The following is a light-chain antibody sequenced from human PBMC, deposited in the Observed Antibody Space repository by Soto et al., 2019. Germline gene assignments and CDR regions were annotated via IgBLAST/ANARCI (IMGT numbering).Light chain of an antibody. Sequence: EIVLTQSPGTLSVSPGERVTLSCRASQTISNNLAWYRKKPGQAPSLLIYGISTRATGLPARFSGSGSGTEFTLTISSLQSDDFALYYCQQYNNWPHTFGQGTKLEIK. V-gene: IGKV3-15*01. J-gene: IGKJ2*01. CDR3: QQYNNWPHT. CDR2: GIS. CDR1: QTISNN.